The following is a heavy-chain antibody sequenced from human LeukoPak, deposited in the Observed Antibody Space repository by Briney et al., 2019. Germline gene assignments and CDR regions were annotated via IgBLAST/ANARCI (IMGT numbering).Heavy chain of an antibody. D-gene: IGHD6-13*01. Sequence: ASVKVSCKASGYTFTGYYMHWVRQAPGQGLEWMGWINPNSGGTNYAQKFQGRVTMTRDTSIGTAYMELSRLRSDDTAVYYCARRIAAAGDWFDPWGQGTLVTVSP. CDR2: INPNSGGT. V-gene: IGHV1-2*02. CDR1: GYTFTGYY. CDR3: ARRIAAAGDWFDP. J-gene: IGHJ5*02.